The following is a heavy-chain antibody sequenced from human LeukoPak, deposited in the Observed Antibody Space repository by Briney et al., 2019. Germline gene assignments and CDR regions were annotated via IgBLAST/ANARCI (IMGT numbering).Heavy chain of an antibody. D-gene: IGHD2-15*01. J-gene: IGHJ4*02. CDR1: GAXVSNYY. Sequence: PSETLSLTCLVSGAXVSNYYCSWIRQSPGKGLEWIGYIYYSGSTYYNPSLKSRVTISVDTSKNQFSLKLNSVTAADTAVYYCATLGYCSGGRCYSGVYWGRGALVTVSS. V-gene: IGHV4-59*06. CDR3: ATLGYCSGGRCYSGVY. CDR2: IYYSGST.